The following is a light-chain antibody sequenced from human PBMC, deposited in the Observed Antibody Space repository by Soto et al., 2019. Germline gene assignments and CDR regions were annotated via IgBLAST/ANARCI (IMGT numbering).Light chain of an antibody. CDR1: SSDVGGYNY. CDR3: MSYASSSTLVV. Sequence: QSVLTQPAPVSGAPGQSITISWTRSSSDVGGYNYVSWYQQLAGKAPKLMIDEVSTRPSGVSNRFSGSKTGNTASLTISGLRAEDEADYYCMSYASSSTLVVFGTGTKVTV. V-gene: IGLV2-14*01. J-gene: IGLJ1*01. CDR2: EVS.